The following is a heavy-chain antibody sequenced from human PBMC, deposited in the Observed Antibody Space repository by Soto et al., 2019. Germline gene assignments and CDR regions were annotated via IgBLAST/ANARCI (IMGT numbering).Heavy chain of an antibody. V-gene: IGHV3-23*01. D-gene: IGHD2-2*01. CDR1: GFTFSSYA. Sequence: PGGSLRLSCAASGFTFSSYAMSWVRQAPGKGLEWVSAISGSGGSTYYADSVKGRFTISRDNSKNTLYLQMNSLRAEDTAVYYCANQERCSSTSCYVPKFDYWGQGTLVTVSS. CDR2: ISGSGGST. CDR3: ANQERCSSTSCYVPKFDY. J-gene: IGHJ4*02.